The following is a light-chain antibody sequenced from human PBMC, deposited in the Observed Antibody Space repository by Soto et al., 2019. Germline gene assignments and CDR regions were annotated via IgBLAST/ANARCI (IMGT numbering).Light chain of an antibody. J-gene: IGKJ2*01. CDR3: QRYGSSPLYT. CDR2: GAS. Sequence: EIVLTQSPGTLSLSPGERATLSCRASQSVSSSYLGWYQQKPGQAPRLLIYGASSRATGVPDRFSGGGSGTDFALTTSGLQPEDFAVYYCQRYGSSPLYTFGQGTKLEIK. V-gene: IGKV3-20*01. CDR1: QSVSSSY.